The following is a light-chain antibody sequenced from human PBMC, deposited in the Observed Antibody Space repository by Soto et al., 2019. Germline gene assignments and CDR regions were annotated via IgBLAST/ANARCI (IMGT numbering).Light chain of an antibody. CDR3: QQYYNWPRT. V-gene: IGKV3-20*01. CDR2: DTS. CDR1: QSVSSSH. J-gene: IGKJ1*01. Sequence: EVELTQSPGTLSLSPGERATLSCRASQSVSSSHLAWYQQKRGQAPRLLIYDTSTRATGIPDRFSGSGSGTDFTLTISRLEPEDFAVYYCQQYYNWPRTFGQGTKVEIK.